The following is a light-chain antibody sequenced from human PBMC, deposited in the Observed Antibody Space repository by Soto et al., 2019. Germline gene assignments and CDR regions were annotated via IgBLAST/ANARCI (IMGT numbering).Light chain of an antibody. Sequence: DIQMTQSPSSLSASVGDRVTITCRASQSISIYLNWYQQKPGKAPKLLIYAASSLQSGVPSRFSGSGSGTDFTLTISSLQPGDFATYYCQQSYSTPPWTFGQGTKVDIK. CDR1: QSISIY. V-gene: IGKV1-39*01. CDR3: QQSYSTPPWT. CDR2: AAS. J-gene: IGKJ1*01.